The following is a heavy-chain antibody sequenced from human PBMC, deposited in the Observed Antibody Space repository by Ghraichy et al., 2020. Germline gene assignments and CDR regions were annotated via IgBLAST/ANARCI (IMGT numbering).Heavy chain of an antibody. V-gene: IGHV3-21*01. Sequence: GESLNISCAASGFTFSSYSMNWVRQAPGKGLEWVSSISSSSSYIYYADSVKGRFTISRDNAKNSLYLQMNSLRAEDTAVYYCARAQFREVPGYSSGWYEVSNYWGQGTLVTVSS. D-gene: IGHD6-19*01. CDR3: ARAQFREVPGYSSGWYEVSNY. J-gene: IGHJ4*02. CDR1: GFTFSSYS. CDR2: ISSSSSYI.